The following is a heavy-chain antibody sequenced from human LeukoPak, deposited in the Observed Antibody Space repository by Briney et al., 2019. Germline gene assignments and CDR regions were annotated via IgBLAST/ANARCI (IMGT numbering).Heavy chain of an antibody. Sequence: GGSLRLSCAASGFTFSSYAMSWVRQAPGKGLEWVSGVSVSGDNTYYADSVKGRFTISRDNSMLYLQMNSLRAEDTAVYYCAKDSGSWPFTRFDPWGQGTLVTVSS. CDR3: AKDSGSWPFTRFDP. D-gene: IGHD6-13*01. CDR2: VSVSGDNT. J-gene: IGHJ5*02. CDR1: GFTFSSYA. V-gene: IGHV3-23*01.